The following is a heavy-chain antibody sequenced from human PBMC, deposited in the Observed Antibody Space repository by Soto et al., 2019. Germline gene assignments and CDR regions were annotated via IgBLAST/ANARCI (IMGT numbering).Heavy chain of an antibody. J-gene: IGHJ4*02. Sequence: EVQLVESGGGLVQPGGPLRLSWAASGFPFSSYWMSWVRQAPGKGLEWVANLKQDGIEKDYVDLVRGRFTISRDNAKNSLYLQMNSLRAEDTAVYYCARIAAAGFDYWGQGTLVTVSS. V-gene: IGHV3-7*03. D-gene: IGHD6-13*01. CDR3: ARIAAAGFDY. CDR1: GFPFSSYW. CDR2: LKQDGIEK.